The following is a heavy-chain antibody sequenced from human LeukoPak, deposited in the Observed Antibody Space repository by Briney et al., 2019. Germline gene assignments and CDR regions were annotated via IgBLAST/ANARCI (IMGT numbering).Heavy chain of an antibody. CDR1: GGSISSYY. CDR3: ARGVYSSGWYGGRGYYFDY. V-gene: IGHV4-59*12. D-gene: IGHD6-19*01. CDR2: IYYSGST. J-gene: IGHJ4*02. Sequence: SETPSLTCTVSGGSISSYYWSWIRQPPGKGLEWIGYIYYSGSTNYNPSLKSRVTISVDTSKNQFSLKLSSVTAADTAVYYCARGVYSSGWYGGRGYYFDYWGQGTLVTVSS.